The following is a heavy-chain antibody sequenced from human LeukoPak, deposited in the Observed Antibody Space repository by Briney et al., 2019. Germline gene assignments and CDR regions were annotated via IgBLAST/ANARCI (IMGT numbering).Heavy chain of an antibody. CDR2: LGGSVGST. CDR3: AKRAVVIRVILVGFHKEAYYFDS. J-gene: IGHJ4*02. V-gene: IGHV3-23*01. D-gene: IGHD2-15*01. Sequence: PGGSLRLSCAVSGITLSNYGMTWVRQAPGKGLEGGAGLGGSVGSTNYPDSVKGRFTISRDNAKKTLYLQMHSMSAEATAVYFCAKRAVVIRVILVGFHKEAYYFDSWGQGVLVTVSS. CDR1: GITLSNYG.